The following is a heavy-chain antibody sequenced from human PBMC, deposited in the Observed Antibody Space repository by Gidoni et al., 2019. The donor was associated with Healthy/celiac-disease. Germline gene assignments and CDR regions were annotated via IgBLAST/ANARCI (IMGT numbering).Heavy chain of an antibody. CDR2: IIPIFGTA. V-gene: IGHV1-69*01. D-gene: IGHD3-10*01. J-gene: IGHJ6*02. CDR1: GGTFSSYA. CDR3: ARARGGYYGSGRALDGMDV. Sequence: QVQLVQSGAEVKKPGSSVKVSCKASGGTFSSYAISWVRQAPGQGLEWMGGIIPIFGTANYAQKFQGRVTITADESTSTAYMELSSLRSEDTAVYYCARARGGYYGSGRALDGMDVWGQGTTVTVSS.